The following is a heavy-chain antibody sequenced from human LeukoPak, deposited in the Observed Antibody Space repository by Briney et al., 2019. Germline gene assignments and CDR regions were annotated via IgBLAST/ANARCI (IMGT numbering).Heavy chain of an antibody. CDR1: GFTFSSYG. CDR3: AKARIAAAGTLFFDY. Sequence: GRSLRLSCAASGFTFSSYGMHWVRQAPGKGLEWVAVISYDGSNKYYADSVKGRFTISRDNSKNTLYLQMNSLRAEDTAVYYCAKARIAAAGTLFFDYWGQGTLVTVSS. D-gene: IGHD6-13*01. V-gene: IGHV3-30*18. J-gene: IGHJ4*02. CDR2: ISYDGSNK.